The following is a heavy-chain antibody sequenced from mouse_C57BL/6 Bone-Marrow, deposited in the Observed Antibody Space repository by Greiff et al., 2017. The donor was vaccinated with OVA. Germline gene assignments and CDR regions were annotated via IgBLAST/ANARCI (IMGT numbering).Heavy chain of an antibody. V-gene: IGHV5-17*01. CDR2: ISSGSSTI. J-gene: IGHJ1*03. CDR3: AKSYYGNYWYFDV. Sequence: DVKLVESGGGLVKPGGSLKLSCAASGFTFSDYGMHWVRQAPEKGLEWVAYISSGSSTIYYADTVKGRFTISRDNAKNTLFLQMTSLRSEDTAMYYCAKSYYGNYWYFDVWGTGTTVTVSS. CDR1: GFTFSDYG. D-gene: IGHD2-1*01.